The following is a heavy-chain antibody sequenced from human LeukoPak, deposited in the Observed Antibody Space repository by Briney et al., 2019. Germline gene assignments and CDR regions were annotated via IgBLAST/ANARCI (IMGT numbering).Heavy chain of an antibody. CDR1: GFTFSSYG. CDR2: ISGSGGST. Sequence: GGSLRLSCAASGFTFSSYGMSWVRQAPGKGLEWVSAISGSGGSTYYADSVKGRFTISRDNSKNTLYLQMNSLRAEDTAVYYCANTEGFYDSSGYLDAFDIWGQGTMVTVSS. D-gene: IGHD3-22*01. CDR3: ANTEGFYDSSGYLDAFDI. V-gene: IGHV3-23*01. J-gene: IGHJ3*02.